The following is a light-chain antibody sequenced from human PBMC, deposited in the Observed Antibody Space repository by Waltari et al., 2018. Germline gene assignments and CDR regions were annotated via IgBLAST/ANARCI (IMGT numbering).Light chain of an antibody. Sequence: QLVLTQSPSVSASLGASVKLTCTLSRGHRSNVIAWHQPQPGKGPRSLMKVNSDGSHSKGDEIPDRFSGSSSGPGRYLTISSLQSDDEADYYCQTGGHGTWVFGGGTKLTVL. CDR1: RGHRSNV. CDR2: VNSDGSH. CDR3: QTGGHGTWV. V-gene: IGLV4-69*01. J-gene: IGLJ3*02.